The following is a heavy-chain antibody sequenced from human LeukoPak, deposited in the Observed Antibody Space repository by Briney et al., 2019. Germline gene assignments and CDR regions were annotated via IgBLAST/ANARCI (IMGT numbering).Heavy chain of an antibody. CDR1: GFTFSSYW. Sequence: GGSLRLSCAASGFTFSSYWMSWVRQAPGKGLEWVANIRQDGGEKYYADSVKGRFTISRDNSKNTLYLQMNSLRAEDTAVYYCARDTTYYYDSSGYSYNFDYWGQGTLVTVSS. CDR3: ARDTTYYYDSSGYSYNFDY. D-gene: IGHD3-22*01. J-gene: IGHJ4*02. V-gene: IGHV3-7*01. CDR2: IRQDGGEK.